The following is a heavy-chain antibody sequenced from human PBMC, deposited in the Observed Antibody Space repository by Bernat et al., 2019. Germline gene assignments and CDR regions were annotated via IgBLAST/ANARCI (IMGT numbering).Heavy chain of an antibody. CDR2: ISYDGSNK. D-gene: IGHD5-18*01. V-gene: IGHV3-30*18. Sequence: QVQLVESGGGVVQPGRSLRLSCAASGFTFSSYGMHWVRQAPGKGLERVAVISYDGSNKYYADSVNGRFTISRDNSKNTLYLQMNSLRAEDTAVYYCAKGAMDYFVKYFDYWGQGTLVTVSS. CDR3: AKGAMDYFVKYFDY. CDR1: GFTFSSYG. J-gene: IGHJ4*02.